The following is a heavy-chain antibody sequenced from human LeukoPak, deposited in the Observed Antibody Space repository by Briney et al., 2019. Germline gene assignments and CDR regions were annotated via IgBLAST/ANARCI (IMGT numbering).Heavy chain of an antibody. D-gene: IGHD3-16*01. CDR1: GFTFNTYT. CDR3: AKGGGRGLGKFDY. CDR2: ISSGTSYI. V-gene: IGHV3-21*01. J-gene: IGHJ4*02. Sequence: GGSLRLSCAASGFTFNTYTMNWVRQAPGKGLEWVSPISSGTSYIYYADSVKGRFTISRDNAKNSLYLQMNSLRAEDTAVYYCAKGGGRGLGKFDYWGQGTLVTVSS.